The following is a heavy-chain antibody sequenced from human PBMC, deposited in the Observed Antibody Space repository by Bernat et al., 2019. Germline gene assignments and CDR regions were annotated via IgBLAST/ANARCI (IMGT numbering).Heavy chain of an antibody. V-gene: IGHV3-53*02. D-gene: IGHD6-13*01. Sequence: EVQLVETGGGLIQPGGSLRLSCAASGFTVSSNYMSWVRQAPGKGLEWVSVIYSGGSTYYADSVKGRFTISRDNSKNTMYLQMNSLRAEDTAVYYCARDSQQLATVYWGQGTLVTVSS. J-gene: IGHJ4*02. CDR2: IYSGGST. CDR1: GFTVSSNY. CDR3: ARDSQQLATVY.